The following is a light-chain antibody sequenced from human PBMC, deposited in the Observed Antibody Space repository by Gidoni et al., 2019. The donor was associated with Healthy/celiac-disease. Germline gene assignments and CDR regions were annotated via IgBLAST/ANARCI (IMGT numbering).Light chain of an antibody. CDR2: DVS. V-gene: IGLV2-14*03. CDR3: SSTWV. Sequence: QSALTQPASVSGSPGQSITIACTGTSSEVGGYNSVSWYKQHPGKAPKLMIYDVSNRPSGVSNRFSGSKSGNTASLTISGLQAEDEADYTSSSTWVFGGGTKLTVL. CDR1: SSEVGGYNS. J-gene: IGLJ3*02.